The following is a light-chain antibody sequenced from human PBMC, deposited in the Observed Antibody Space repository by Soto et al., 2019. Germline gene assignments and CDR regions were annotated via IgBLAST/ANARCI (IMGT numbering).Light chain of an antibody. CDR1: QSVSSN. CDR2: DAS. Sequence: EVVMTQSPATLSVSPGERATLSCRASQSVSSNLAWFQQKPGQAPRLLIYDASTRATGIPARFSGSGSGTEFTLIISSLQSEDFVVYYCQQYNHWWTFGQGTKVDIK. V-gene: IGKV3-15*01. J-gene: IGKJ1*01. CDR3: QQYNHWWT.